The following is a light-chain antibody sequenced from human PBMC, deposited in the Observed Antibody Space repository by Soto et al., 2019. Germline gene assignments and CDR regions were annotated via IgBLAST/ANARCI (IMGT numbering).Light chain of an antibody. CDR1: SSDVGRYNY. Sequence: QSVLTQPASVSGSPGQSITFSCAGTSSDVGRYNYVSWYQQHPGKAPKLIIYEVSNRPSGVSNRFSASKSGNTASLTISGLQAEDEADYYCCSYTSSTTMVFGGGTKLTVL. CDR3: CSYTSSTTMV. V-gene: IGLV2-14*01. CDR2: EVS. J-gene: IGLJ2*01.